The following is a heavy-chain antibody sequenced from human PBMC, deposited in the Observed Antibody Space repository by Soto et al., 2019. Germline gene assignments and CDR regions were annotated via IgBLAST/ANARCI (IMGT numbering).Heavy chain of an antibody. V-gene: IGHV1-18*01. D-gene: IGHD6-13*01. J-gene: IGHJ6*02. Sequence: ASVKVSCKASGYTFTSYGISWVRQAPGQGLEWMGWISAYNGNTNYAQKLQGRVTMTTDTSTSTAYMELRSLRSDDTAVYSCASSVRQQLAIYYYYGMDVWGQGTTVTVSS. CDR3: ASSVRQQLAIYYYYGMDV. CDR1: GYTFTSYG. CDR2: ISAYNGNT.